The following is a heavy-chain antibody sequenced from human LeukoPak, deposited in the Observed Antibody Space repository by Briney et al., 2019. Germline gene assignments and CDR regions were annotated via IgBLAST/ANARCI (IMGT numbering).Heavy chain of an antibody. Sequence: SETLSLTCTVSGGSISSSSYYWGWIRQPPGKGLEWIGNIYYSGSTYCNPSLKSRVTISVDTSKNQFSLKLSSVTAADTAVYYCARHQPYSSGWYLDYWGQGTLVTVSS. D-gene: IGHD6-19*01. CDR1: GGSISSSSYY. CDR2: IYYSGST. V-gene: IGHV4-39*01. J-gene: IGHJ4*02. CDR3: ARHQPYSSGWYLDY.